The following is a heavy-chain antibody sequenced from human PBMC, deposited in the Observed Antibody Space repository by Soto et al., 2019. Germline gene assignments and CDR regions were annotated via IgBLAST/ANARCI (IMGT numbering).Heavy chain of an antibody. V-gene: IGHV4-34*01. D-gene: IGHD2-21*02. CDR2: MSHSGGT. J-gene: IGHJ3*02. CDR1: GGFVSSGSYY. CDR3: ARVERVTATTVVDAFDI. Sequence: QVQLQQWGAGLLKPSETLSLTCAVYGGFVSSGSYYWSWIRQPPGKGLEWIGEMSHSGGTHFNPSLKRRVTISVDTSKNQFSLKMSSVTAADTALYYCARVERVTATTVVDAFDIWCPGTMVTVSS.